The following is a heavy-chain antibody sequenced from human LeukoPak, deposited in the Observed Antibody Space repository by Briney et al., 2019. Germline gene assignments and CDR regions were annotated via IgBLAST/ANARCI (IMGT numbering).Heavy chain of an antibody. V-gene: IGHV1-18*01. CDR1: GYTFTSYG. D-gene: IGHD4-23*01. J-gene: IGHJ3*02. CDR3: ARDDYGGNSGSFDI. CDR2: VSAYNGNT. Sequence: ASVKVSCKASGYTFTSYGISWVRQAPGQGLEWMGWVSAYNGNTNYAQKLQGRVTMTTDTSTSTAYMELRSLRSDDTAVYYCARDDYGGNSGSFDIWGQGTMVTVSS.